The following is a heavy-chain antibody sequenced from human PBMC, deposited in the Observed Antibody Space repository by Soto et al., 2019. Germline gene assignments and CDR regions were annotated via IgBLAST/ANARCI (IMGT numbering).Heavy chain of an antibody. V-gene: IGHV1-18*01. CDR3: AKNGQPPYYYYGLDV. D-gene: IGHD2-8*01. CDR1: GYTFTRYG. J-gene: IGHJ6*02. Sequence: QGQLVQSEAEVKKPGASVKVSCKASGYTFTRYGISWVRQAPGQGLEWMGWISGYNGDTNYAQKFQGRVIMTIDTSTGTAYMELRSLTSDDTAVYYCAKNGQPPYYYYGLDVWGQWSTVTVSS. CDR2: ISGYNGDT.